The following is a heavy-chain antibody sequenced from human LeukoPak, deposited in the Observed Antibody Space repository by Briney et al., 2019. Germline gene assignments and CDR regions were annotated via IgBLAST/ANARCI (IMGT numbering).Heavy chain of an antibody. D-gene: IGHD3-3*01. V-gene: IGHV4-31*03. J-gene: IGHJ6*02. CDR2: IYYSGST. Sequence: SETLSLTCTVSGGSISSGGYYWSWIRQHPGKGLEWIGYIYYSGSTYYNPSLKSRVTISVDTSKNQFSLKLSSVTAADTAVYYCARGSTYYDFWSGDYGMDVWGQGTTVTVSS. CDR1: GGSISSGGYY. CDR3: ARGSTYYDFWSGDYGMDV.